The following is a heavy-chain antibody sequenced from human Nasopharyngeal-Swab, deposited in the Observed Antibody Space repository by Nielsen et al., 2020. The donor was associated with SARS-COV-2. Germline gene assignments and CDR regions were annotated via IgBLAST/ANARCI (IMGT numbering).Heavy chain of an antibody. D-gene: IGHD4-11*01. J-gene: IGHJ3*01. Sequence: GESLKISCAASGFTFSSYAMNWLRQAPGKGLEWVSSISTDSKYIYYDDSVRGRFTISRDNGQNSLYLQMNSLRVEDTAVYYCAREGTVTQHEAFDLWGQGTLVTVS. V-gene: IGHV3-21*06. CDR1: GFTFSSYA. CDR3: AREGTVTQHEAFDL. CDR2: ISTDSKYI.